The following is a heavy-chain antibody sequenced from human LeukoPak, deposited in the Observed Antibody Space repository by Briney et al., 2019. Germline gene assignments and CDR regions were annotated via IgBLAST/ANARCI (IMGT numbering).Heavy chain of an antibody. Sequence: PGGSLRLSCVGSGFALSDHYMDWVRQAPYKGLEWVGRSRNKANSYTTEYAASVKGRFTISRGDSTNSLYLQMNSLRAEDTAVYYCATRPYYDILTGSFDYWGQGTLVTVSS. CDR2: SRNKANSYTT. CDR1: GFALSDHY. V-gene: IGHV3-72*01. D-gene: IGHD3-9*01. J-gene: IGHJ4*02. CDR3: ATRPYYDILTGSFDY.